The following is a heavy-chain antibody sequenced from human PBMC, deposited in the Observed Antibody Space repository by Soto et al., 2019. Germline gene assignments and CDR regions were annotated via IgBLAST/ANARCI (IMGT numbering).Heavy chain of an antibody. J-gene: IGHJ5*02. Sequence: QVRLVETGGGVVQPGRSLRLSCTASGFSFSSYAMYWFRQPPGKGLEWVAVISKDGMNKNYADSVKGRVTVSRDNANYSLDLHLNRLRVEDTAMYYCARDMYSSDYFVKWFEPWGPGTLVTVSS. CDR1: GFSFSSYA. V-gene: IGHV3-30*04. CDR2: ISKDGMNK. D-gene: IGHD6-19*01. CDR3: ARDMYSSDYFVKWFEP.